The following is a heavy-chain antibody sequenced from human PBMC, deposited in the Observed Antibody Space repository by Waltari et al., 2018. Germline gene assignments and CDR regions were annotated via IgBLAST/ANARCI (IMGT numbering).Heavy chain of an antibody. J-gene: IGHJ6*03. CDR1: GYSISSGYY. Sequence: QVQLQESGPGLVKPSETLSLTCTVSGYSISSGYYWGWIRQPPGKGLEWIGSIYHSGRTYYNPSLKSRVTISVDTSKNQFSLKLSSVTAADTAVYYCARVVSGYYYYMDVWGKGTTVTISS. CDR2: IYHSGRT. CDR3: ARVVSGYYYYMDV. V-gene: IGHV4-38-2*02.